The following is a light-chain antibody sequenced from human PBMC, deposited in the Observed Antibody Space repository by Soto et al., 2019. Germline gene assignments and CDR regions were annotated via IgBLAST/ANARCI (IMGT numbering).Light chain of an antibody. CDR3: SPYTTSSTYV. Sequence: QSALTQPASVSGSPGQLIAISCTGTSSDVGGYNYVSWYQQHPGKAPKLILCDVSNRPSGVSDRFSGSKSGNTASLTISGLQTEDEADYYCSPYTTSSTYVFGTGTKVTVL. J-gene: IGLJ1*01. V-gene: IGLV2-14*01. CDR2: DVS. CDR1: SSDVGGYNY.